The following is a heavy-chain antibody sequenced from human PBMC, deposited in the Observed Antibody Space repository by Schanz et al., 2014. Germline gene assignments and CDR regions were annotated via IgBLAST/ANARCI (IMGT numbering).Heavy chain of an antibody. CDR3: AKDISDTSGKDDY. J-gene: IGHJ4*02. CDR2: ISGTGGDDT. CDR1: GFSFGTYA. V-gene: IGHV3-23*01. Sequence: EVQLLESGGGLVQPGGSLRLSCAASGFSFGTYAMSWVRQAPGKGLLWVSSISGTGGDDTYYADSVKGRFTISRDNSKNTLCLQMNSLRVEDSAIYYCAKDISDTSGKDDYWGQGTLVTFSS. D-gene: IGHD3-22*01.